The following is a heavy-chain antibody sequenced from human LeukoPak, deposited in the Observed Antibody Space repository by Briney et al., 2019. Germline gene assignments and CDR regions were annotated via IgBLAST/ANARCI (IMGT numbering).Heavy chain of an antibody. J-gene: IGHJ4*02. CDR1: GGTFSSYA. D-gene: IGHD3-10*01. Sequence: GASVKVSCKASGGTFSSYAISWVRQAPGQGLEWMGRIIPIFGTANYAQKFQGRVTITTDESTSTAYMELSSLRSEDTAVYYCARIGSQNSSPFDYWGQGTLVTVSS. CDR2: IIPIFGTA. CDR3: ARIGSQNSSPFDY. V-gene: IGHV1-69*05.